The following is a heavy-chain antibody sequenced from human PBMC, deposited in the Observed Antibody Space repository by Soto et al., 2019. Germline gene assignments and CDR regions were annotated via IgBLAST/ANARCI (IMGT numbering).Heavy chain of an antibody. CDR2: MNPNSGNT. CDR1: GYTFTSYD. CDR3: ARERSSGAFDI. V-gene: IGHV1-8*01. J-gene: IGHJ3*02. D-gene: IGHD1-26*01. Sequence: QVQLVQSGAEVKKPGASVKVSCKTSGYTFTSYDINWVRQATGQGLEWMGWMNPNSGNTAYAQKCQGRVTMPRNTSISTAYMELTSLRSEDTAVYDCARERSSGAFDIWGQGTMVTVSS.